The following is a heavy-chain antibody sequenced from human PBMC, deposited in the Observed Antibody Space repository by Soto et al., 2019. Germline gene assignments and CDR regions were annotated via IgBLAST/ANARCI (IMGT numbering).Heavy chain of an antibody. CDR2: ISYDGSNK. V-gene: IGHV3-30-3*01. J-gene: IGHJ6*02. CDR3: ARVTKTYYYGSGSYYPPSWYYYYYGMDV. CDR1: GFTFSSYA. D-gene: IGHD3-10*01. Sequence: GGSLRLSCAASGFTFSSYAMHWVRQAPGKGLEWVAVISYDGSNKYYADSVKGRFTISRDNSKNTLYLQMNSLRAEDTAVYYCARVTKTYYYGSGSYYPPSWYYYYYGMDVWGQGTTVTVSS.